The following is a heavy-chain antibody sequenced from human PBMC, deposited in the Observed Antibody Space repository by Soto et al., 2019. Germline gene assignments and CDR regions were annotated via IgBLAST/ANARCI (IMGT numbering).Heavy chain of an antibody. Sequence: ASVKVSCKASGYTFTSYGISWVRQAPGQGLEWTGWISAYNGNTNYVQKLQGRVTMTTDTSTSTAYMELRSLRSDDTAVYYCARDPVDSSSWSRKSNWFDPWGQGTLVTVSS. CDR1: GYTFTSYG. V-gene: IGHV1-18*01. J-gene: IGHJ5*02. CDR3: ARDPVDSSSWSRKSNWFDP. CDR2: ISAYNGNT. D-gene: IGHD6-13*01.